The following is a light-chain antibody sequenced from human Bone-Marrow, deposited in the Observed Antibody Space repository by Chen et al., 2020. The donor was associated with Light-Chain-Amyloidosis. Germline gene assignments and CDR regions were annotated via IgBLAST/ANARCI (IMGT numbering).Light chain of an antibody. J-gene: IGLJ3*02. CDR2: DDS. Sequence: SYVLTQPSSVSVAPGQTPTSACGGNKIGSKSLHWYQQTPGQAPLLVVYDDSDRPSGIPERLSGSNSGNTATLTISRVEAGDEADYYCQVWDRSSDRPVFGGGTKLTVL. CDR1: KIGSKS. V-gene: IGLV3-21*02. CDR3: QVWDRSSDRPV.